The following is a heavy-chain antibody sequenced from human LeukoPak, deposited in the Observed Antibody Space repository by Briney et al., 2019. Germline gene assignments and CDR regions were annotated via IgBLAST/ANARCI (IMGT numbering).Heavy chain of an antibody. CDR3: ARRGDSSGYTLDY. D-gene: IGHD3-22*01. Sequence: GESLKISCKGSGYSFTSYWIGWVRQMPGKGLEWMGIIYPGDSDTRYSPSFQGQVTISADKSISTAYLQWSSLKASDTAMYYFARRGDSSGYTLDYWGQGTLVTVSS. V-gene: IGHV5-51*01. J-gene: IGHJ4*02. CDR2: IYPGDSDT. CDR1: GYSFTSYW.